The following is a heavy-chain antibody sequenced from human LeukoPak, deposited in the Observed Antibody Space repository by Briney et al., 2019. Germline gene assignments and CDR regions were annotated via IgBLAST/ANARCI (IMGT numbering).Heavy chain of an antibody. CDR1: GGSFSGYY. J-gene: IGHJ4*02. V-gene: IGHV4-34*01. CDR2: INHSGST. Sequence: PSETLSLTCAVYGGSFSGYYWSWIRQPPGKGLEWIGEINHSGSTNYNPSLKSRVTISVDTSKNQFSLKLSSVTAAVTAVYYCARGGSSGWQYYFDYWGQGTLVTVSS. D-gene: IGHD6-19*01. CDR3: ARGGSSGWQYYFDY.